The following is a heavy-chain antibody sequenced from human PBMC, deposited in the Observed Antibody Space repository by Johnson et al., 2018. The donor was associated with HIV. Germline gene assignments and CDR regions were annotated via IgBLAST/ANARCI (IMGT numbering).Heavy chain of an antibody. J-gene: IGHJ3*02. D-gene: IGHD3-16*01. CDR2: ISYDGSNK. Sequence: VQLVESGGGVVQPGRSLRLSCAASGFTFSDHAMHWVRQAPGKGLEWVAVISYDGSNKYYADSVKGRFTISRDNSKNTLYLQMNSLRAEDTAVYYCARGSRYTHDNDDVYLLHAFDIWGQGTMVTVSS. V-gene: IGHV3-30-3*01. CDR1: GFTFSDHA. CDR3: ARGSRYTHDNDDVYLLHAFDI.